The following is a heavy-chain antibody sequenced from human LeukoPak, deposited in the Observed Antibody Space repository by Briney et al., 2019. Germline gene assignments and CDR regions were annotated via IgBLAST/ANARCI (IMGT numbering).Heavy chain of an antibody. V-gene: IGHV3-53*01. CDR2: IYSGGST. CDR1: GFTVSSNY. CDR3: AGTTTVITLTAFDF. J-gene: IGHJ3*01. Sequence: PGGSLRLSCAVSGFTVSSNYMSWVRQAPGKGLEWVSIIYSGGSTDYADSVKGRFTISRDNSKNTLYFQMNSLRAEDTAVYYCAGTTTVITLTAFDFWGQGTMVIVSS. D-gene: IGHD4-17*01.